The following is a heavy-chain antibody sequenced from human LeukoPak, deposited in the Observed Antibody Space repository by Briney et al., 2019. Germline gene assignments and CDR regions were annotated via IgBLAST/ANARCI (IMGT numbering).Heavy chain of an antibody. D-gene: IGHD1-7*01. V-gene: IGHV3-23*01. J-gene: IGHJ4*02. CDR3: ARAHNWKYGSFDF. Sequence: PGGSLRLSCAASGFTFSSYAMSWVRQAPGKGLEWVSAISGSGGSTYYADSAKGRFTISGDNSKSTLYLQMNSLRAEDTAVYYCARAHNWKYGSFDFWGQGTLVTVSS. CDR2: ISGSGGST. CDR1: GFTFSSYA.